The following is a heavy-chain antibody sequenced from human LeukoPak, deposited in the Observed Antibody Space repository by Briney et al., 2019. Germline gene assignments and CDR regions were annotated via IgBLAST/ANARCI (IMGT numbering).Heavy chain of an antibody. V-gene: IGHV3-9*01. CDR3: AKDSIAASKGIDY. Sequence: GRSLRLSCAASGFTFDDYAMHWVRQAPGKGLEWVSGISWNSGSIGYADSEKGRFTISRDNAKNSLYLQMNSLRAEDTALYYCAKDSIAASKGIDYWGQGTLVTVSS. CDR2: ISWNSGSI. J-gene: IGHJ4*02. CDR1: GFTFDDYA. D-gene: IGHD6-13*01.